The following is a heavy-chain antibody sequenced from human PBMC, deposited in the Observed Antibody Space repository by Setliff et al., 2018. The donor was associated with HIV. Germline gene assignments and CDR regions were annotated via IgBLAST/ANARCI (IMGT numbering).Heavy chain of an antibody. CDR2: INHSGST. D-gene: IGHD2-15*01. J-gene: IGHJ5*02. Sequence: SETLSLTCAVYGGSFSGYYWSWIRQPPGKGLEWIGEINHSGSTNYNPSLKSRVTISVDTSKNQFSLNLSSVTAADTAVYYCARDRICSGGSCYVGWFDPWGQGTLVTVSS. CDR1: GGSFSGYY. CDR3: ARDRICSGGSCYVGWFDP. V-gene: IGHV4-34*01.